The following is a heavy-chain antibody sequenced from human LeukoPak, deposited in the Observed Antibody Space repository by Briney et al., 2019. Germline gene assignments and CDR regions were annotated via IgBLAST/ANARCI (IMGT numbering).Heavy chain of an antibody. V-gene: IGHV1-2*02. CDR2: MNPNSGST. Sequence: ASVKVSCKDLGYAFTDYYIHWVRQAPGQGLKWMAWMNPNSGSTGYAQKFQGRVTLTRDKSITTSYMELNRLTSDDTAMYYCARGGYSFVRQPPDHWGQGALVTVSS. CDR1: GYAFTDYY. J-gene: IGHJ4*02. D-gene: IGHD5-12*01. CDR3: ARGGYSFVRQPPDH.